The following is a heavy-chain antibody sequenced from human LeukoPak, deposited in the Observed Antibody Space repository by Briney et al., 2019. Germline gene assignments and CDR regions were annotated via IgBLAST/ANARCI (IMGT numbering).Heavy chain of an antibody. CDR3: ARAPRDYRYYYGMDV. D-gene: IGHD4-11*01. CDR1: GFTVSSNY. V-gene: IGHV3-53*01. CDR2: IYSGGST. Sequence: GGSLRLSCAASGFTVSSNYMGWVRQAPGKGLEWVSVIYSGGSTYYADSVKGRFTISRDNSKNTLYLQMNSLRAEDTAVYYCARAPRDYRYYYGMDVWGQGTTVTVSS. J-gene: IGHJ6*02.